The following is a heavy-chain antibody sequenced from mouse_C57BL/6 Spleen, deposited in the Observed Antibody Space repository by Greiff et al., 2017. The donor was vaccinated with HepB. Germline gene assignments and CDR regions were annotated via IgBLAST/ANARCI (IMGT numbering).Heavy chain of an antibody. V-gene: IGHV1-50*01. CDR2: IDPSDSYT. Sequence: VQLQQPGAELVKPGASVKLSCKASGYTFTSYWMQWVKQRPGQGLEWIGEIDPSDSYTNYNQKFKGKATLTVDTSSSTAYMQLSSLTSEDSAVYYCASYYGYLYAMDYWGQGTSVTVSS. CDR3: ASYYGYLYAMDY. J-gene: IGHJ4*01. D-gene: IGHD2-9*01. CDR1: GYTFTSYW.